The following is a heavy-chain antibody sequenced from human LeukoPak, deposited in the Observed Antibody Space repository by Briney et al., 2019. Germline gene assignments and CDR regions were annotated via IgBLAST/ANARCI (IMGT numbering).Heavy chain of an antibody. CDR1: GFTFSSYG. D-gene: IGHD3-22*01. CDR2: IWYDGSNK. J-gene: IGHJ4*02. Sequence: PGRSLRLSCAASGFTFSSYGMHWVRQAPGKGLEWVAVIWYDGSNKYYADSVKGRFTISRDNSKNTLYLQMNSLRAEDTAVYYCAKDPLYYDSSDIDYWGQGTLVTVSS. V-gene: IGHV3-33*06. CDR3: AKDPLYYDSSDIDY.